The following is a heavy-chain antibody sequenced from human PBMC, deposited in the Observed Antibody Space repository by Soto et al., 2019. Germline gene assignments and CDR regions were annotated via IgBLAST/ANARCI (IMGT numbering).Heavy chain of an antibody. CDR2: ISWNSGSI. CDR1: GFTFDDYA. Sequence: GGSLRLSCAASGFTFDDYAMHWVRQAPGKGLEWVSGISWNSGSIGYADSVKGRFTISRDNAKNSLYLQMNSLRAEDTALYYCAKEARDYDILTGYAYYYYGMDVWGQGTTVTVSS. CDR3: AKEARDYDILTGYAYYYYGMDV. J-gene: IGHJ6*02. D-gene: IGHD3-9*01. V-gene: IGHV3-9*01.